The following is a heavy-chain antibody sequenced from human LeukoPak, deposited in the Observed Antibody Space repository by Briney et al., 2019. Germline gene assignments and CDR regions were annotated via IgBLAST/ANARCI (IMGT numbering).Heavy chain of an antibody. J-gene: IGHJ6*04. CDR3: TRGGGGMDV. CDR2: IKSKSEDGTT. V-gene: IGHV3-15*01. CDR1: EFPFSNAW. Sequence: GGSLRLSCAASEFPFSNAWMSWVRQAPGKGLEWVGRIKSKSEDGTTDYAAGVKGRFTISRDDSKNTLYLQMNSLKTEDTAVYYCTRGGGGMDVWGKGATVTVSS.